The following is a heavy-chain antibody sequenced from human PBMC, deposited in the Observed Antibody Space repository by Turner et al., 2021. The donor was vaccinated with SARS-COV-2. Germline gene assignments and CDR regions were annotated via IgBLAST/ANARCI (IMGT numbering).Heavy chain of an antibody. CDR2: ISYDGSNQ. Sequence: QVQLVESGGGVVQPGMSLRLSCAASGFTFSDFAMHWVRQAPGKGLEWVALISYDGSNQYYADSVKGRFTISRDDSKNTLYLQMNSLSAEDTAVYHCARERRGYYAEYWGQGSLVTVSS. CDR1: GFTFSDFA. V-gene: IGHV3-30-3*01. D-gene: IGHD3-3*01. J-gene: IGHJ4*02. CDR3: ARERRGYYAEY.